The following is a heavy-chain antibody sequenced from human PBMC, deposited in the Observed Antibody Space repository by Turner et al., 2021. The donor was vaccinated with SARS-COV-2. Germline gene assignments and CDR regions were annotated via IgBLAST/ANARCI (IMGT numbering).Heavy chain of an antibody. D-gene: IGHD6-13*01. CDR2: IIPIFGTA. J-gene: IGHJ4*02. CDR1: GGTFSTYA. Sequence: QVQLVQSGAEVKKPGSSVKVSCKASGGTFSTYAISWVRQAPGQGLGGVGGIIPIFGTANYARKFQGRVTITADESTSTANMGLSSLRSEDTAVYYCARVGVGGSSWPKDFDYWGQGTLVTVSS. CDR3: ARVGVGGSSWPKDFDY. V-gene: IGHV1-69*01.